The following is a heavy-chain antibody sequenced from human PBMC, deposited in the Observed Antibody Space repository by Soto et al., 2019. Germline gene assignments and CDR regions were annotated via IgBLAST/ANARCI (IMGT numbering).Heavy chain of an antibody. CDR1: GGSISSYY. CDR3: ARHESNIVATISWFDP. V-gene: IGHV4-59*08. Sequence: SETLSLSCTVAGGSISSYYWSWIRQPPGKGLGWIGYIYYSGSTNYNPSLKSRVTISVDTSKNQFSLKLSSVTAADTAVYYCARHESNIVATISWFDPWGQGTLVTVSS. J-gene: IGHJ5*02. CDR2: IYYSGST. D-gene: IGHD5-12*01.